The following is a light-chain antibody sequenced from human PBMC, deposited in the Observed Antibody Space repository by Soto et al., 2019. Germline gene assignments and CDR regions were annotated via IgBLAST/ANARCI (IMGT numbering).Light chain of an antibody. V-gene: IGKV1-5*03. CDR1: QTINSW. J-gene: IGKJ1*01. Sequence: DVQVSLSPLTLSASVGDRVTITCRASQTINSWLAWYQPRPGKPPHLLLYKASTLESGVPSRFSGSGSGTEFTLTISGLQPDDFATYYCQQYHIYSGTFGQGTKVDIK. CDR2: KAS. CDR3: QQYHIYSGT.